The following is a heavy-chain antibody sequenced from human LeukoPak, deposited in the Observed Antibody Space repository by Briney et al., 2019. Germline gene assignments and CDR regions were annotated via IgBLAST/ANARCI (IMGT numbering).Heavy chain of an antibody. CDR3: ARDRNYDFWDNESVESFDY. CDR2: ISAYNGNT. J-gene: IGHJ4*02. Sequence: GASVKVSCKASGYTFTSYGISWVRQAPGQGLEWMGWISAYNGNTDYAQKLQGRVTMTTDTSTSTAYMELRSLRSDDTAVYYCARDRNYDFWDNESVESFDYWGQGTLVTVSS. D-gene: IGHD3-3*01. CDR1: GYTFTSYG. V-gene: IGHV1-18*01.